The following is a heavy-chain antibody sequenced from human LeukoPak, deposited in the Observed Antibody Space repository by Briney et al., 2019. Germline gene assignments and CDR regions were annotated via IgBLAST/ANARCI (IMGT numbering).Heavy chain of an antibody. V-gene: IGHV3-48*03. D-gene: IGHD5-24*01. CDR3: ARDLDGYVDY. CDR1: GFTFSSYE. Sequence: PGGSLRLSCGASGFTFSSYEMNWVRQAPGKGLEWVSYISSSGSTIYYADSVKGRFTISRDNAKNSLYLQMNSLRAEDTAVYYCARDLDGYVDYWGQGTLVTVSS. J-gene: IGHJ4*02. CDR2: ISSSGSTI.